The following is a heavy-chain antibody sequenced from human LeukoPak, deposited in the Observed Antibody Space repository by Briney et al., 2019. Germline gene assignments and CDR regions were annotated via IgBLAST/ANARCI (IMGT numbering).Heavy chain of an antibody. CDR1: GFTFSSYA. CDR3: ARDSDSFAVAAAGMVDY. CDR2: ISYDGSNK. J-gene: IGHJ4*02. V-gene: IGHV3-30*04. Sequence: GGSLRLSCAASGFTFSSYAMHWVRQAPGKGLEWVAVISYDGSNKYYADSVKGRFTISRDNSKNTLYLQMNSLRAEDTAVYYCARDSDSFAVAAAGMVDYWGQGTLVTVSS. D-gene: IGHD6-13*01.